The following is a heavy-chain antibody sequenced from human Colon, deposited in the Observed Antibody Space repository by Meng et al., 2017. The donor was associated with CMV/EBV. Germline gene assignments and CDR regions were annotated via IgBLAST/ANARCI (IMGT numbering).Heavy chain of an antibody. Sequence: ASVKVSCKASGYTFSSYGISWVRQAPGQGLEWMGIINASGGGTTYAQKFQDRLTMTRDTSTSTVYMEVSSLRSEDTAVYYCARDEYSNSAYGISAYYYFAYWGQGTLVTVSS. CDR3: ARDEYSNSAYGISAYYYFAY. D-gene: IGHD2/OR15-2a*01. V-gene: IGHV1-46*01. CDR2: INASGGGT. CDR1: GYTFSSYG. J-gene: IGHJ4*02.